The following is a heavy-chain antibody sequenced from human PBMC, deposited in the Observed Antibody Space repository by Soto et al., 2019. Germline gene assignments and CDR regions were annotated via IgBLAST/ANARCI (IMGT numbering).Heavy chain of an antibody. V-gene: IGHV4-38-2*01. Sequence: SETLSLTCAVSGYSISSGYYWGWIRQPPGKGLEWLGSIYYSGSTYDNPSLKSRVTISVDPSKNRFSLRLTSVTAADTAVYYCARVGQPLLMTRNWFDSWGQGTLVTV. D-gene: IGHD2-21*02. CDR3: ARVGQPLLMTRNWFDS. CDR1: GYSISSGYY. J-gene: IGHJ5*01. CDR2: IYYSGST.